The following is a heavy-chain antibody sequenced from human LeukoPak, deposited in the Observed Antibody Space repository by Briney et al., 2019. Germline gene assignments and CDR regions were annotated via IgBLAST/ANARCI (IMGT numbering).Heavy chain of an antibody. V-gene: IGHV3-74*01. Sequence: GGSLRLSCAASGFTLSTSWMHWVRHAPGKGLVWVSRINSDGRSTSYADCVKGRFTISRDNAKNTLYLQMNSLRAEDTAVYYCARDYDYVWGSYMSAFDYWGQGTLVTVSS. CDR1: GFTLSTSW. D-gene: IGHD3-16*01. CDR3: ARDYDYVWGSYMSAFDY. J-gene: IGHJ4*02. CDR2: INSDGRST.